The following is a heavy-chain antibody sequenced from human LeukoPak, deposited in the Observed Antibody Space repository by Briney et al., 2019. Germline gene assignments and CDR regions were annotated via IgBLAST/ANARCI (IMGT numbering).Heavy chain of an antibody. Sequence: ASVKVSCKASGYTFTGYYMHWVRQAPGQGLEWMGWISAYNGNTNYAQKLQGRVTMTTDTSTSTAYMELRSLRSDDTAVYYCARVRYNWNLSDTYYYYYYYMDVWGKGTTVTISS. V-gene: IGHV1-18*04. D-gene: IGHD1-1*01. CDR3: ARVRYNWNLSDTYYYYYYYMDV. J-gene: IGHJ6*03. CDR1: GYTFTGYY. CDR2: ISAYNGNT.